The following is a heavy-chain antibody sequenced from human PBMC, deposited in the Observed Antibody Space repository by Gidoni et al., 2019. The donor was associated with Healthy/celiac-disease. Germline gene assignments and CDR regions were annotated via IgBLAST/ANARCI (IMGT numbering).Heavy chain of an antibody. V-gene: IGHV3-30*04. D-gene: IGHD3-10*01. J-gene: IGHJ6*02. Sequence: QVQLVESGGGVVQPGRSLRLSCAASGFPFSSYALHWVRQAPGKGLEWVAVISYDGSNKYYADSVKGRFTISRDNSKNTLYLQMNSLRAEDTAVYYCARGSEYGSGSSSYYYYGMDVWGQGTTVTVSS. CDR1: GFPFSSYA. CDR2: ISYDGSNK. CDR3: ARGSEYGSGSSSYYYYGMDV.